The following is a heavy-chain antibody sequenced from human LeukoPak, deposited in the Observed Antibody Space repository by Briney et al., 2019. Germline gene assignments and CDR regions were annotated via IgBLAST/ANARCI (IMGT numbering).Heavy chain of an antibody. J-gene: IGHJ4*02. CDR2: IWNDGSNK. CDR1: GFTFSIYG. Sequence: PGGSLRLSCAASGFTFSIYGMHWVRQSPGKGLEWLAVIWNDGSNKYYADSVRGRFTISRDNSKSTLFLQINSLRIGDTAVYYCARASGSFDYWGQGTLVTVSS. D-gene: IGHD1-26*01. V-gene: IGHV3-33*01. CDR3: ARASGSFDY.